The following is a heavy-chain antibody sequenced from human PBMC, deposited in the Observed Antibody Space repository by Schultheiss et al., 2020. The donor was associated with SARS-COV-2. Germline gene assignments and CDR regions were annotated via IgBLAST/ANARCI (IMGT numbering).Heavy chain of an antibody. Sequence: SETLSLTCAVSGYSISSGYYWGWIRQPPGKGLEWIGSIYHSGSTYYNPSLKSRVTISVDTSKNQFSLKLSSVTAADTAVYYCARDRITIFGVVTYYYYGMDVWGQGTTVTVSS. CDR2: IYHSGST. D-gene: IGHD3-3*01. CDR3: ARDRITIFGVVTYYYYGMDV. V-gene: IGHV4-38-2*02. J-gene: IGHJ6*02. CDR1: GYSISSGYY.